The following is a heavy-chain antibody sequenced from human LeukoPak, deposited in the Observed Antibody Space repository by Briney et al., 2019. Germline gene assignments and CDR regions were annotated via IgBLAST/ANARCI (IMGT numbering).Heavy chain of an antibody. CDR2: IYTSGST. Sequence: SETLSLTCTVSGGSISSGSYYWSWIRQPAGKGLEWIGRIYTSGSTNYNPSLKSRVTISVDTSKNQFSLKLSSVTAADTAVYYCARDGYSSGGFDYWGQGTLVTVSS. CDR1: GGSISSGSYY. V-gene: IGHV4-61*02. J-gene: IGHJ4*02. CDR3: ARDGYSSGGFDY. D-gene: IGHD6-19*01.